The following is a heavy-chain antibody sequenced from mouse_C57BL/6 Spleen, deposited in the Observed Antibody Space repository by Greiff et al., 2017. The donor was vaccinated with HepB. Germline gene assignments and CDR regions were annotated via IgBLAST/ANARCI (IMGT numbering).Heavy chain of an antibody. J-gene: IGHJ3*01. Sequence: VQLQQPGAELVKPGASVKMSCKASGYTFTSYWITWVKQRPGQGLEWIGDIYPGSGSTNYNEKFKSKAKLTVDTSSSTAYMQLSSLTSEDSAVYYCAREGGKGAWFAYWGQGTLVTVSA. CDR2: IYPGSGST. CDR1: GYTFTSYW. D-gene: IGHD1-1*02. CDR3: AREGGKGAWFAY. V-gene: IGHV1-55*01.